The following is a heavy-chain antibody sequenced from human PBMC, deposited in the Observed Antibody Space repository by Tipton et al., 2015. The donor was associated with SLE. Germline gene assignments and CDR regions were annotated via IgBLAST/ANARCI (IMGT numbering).Heavy chain of an antibody. CDR1: GYTFTSYG. V-gene: IGHV1-69*13. D-gene: IGHD6-13*01. Sequence: QLVQSGAEVKKPGASVKVSCKASGYTFTSYGISWVRQAPGQGLEWMGGIIPIFGTANYAQKFQGRVTITADESTSTAYMELRSLRSDDTAVYYCAGSSSWYWDFDYWGQGTLVTVSS. CDR3: AGSSSWYWDFDY. J-gene: IGHJ4*02. CDR2: IIPIFGTA.